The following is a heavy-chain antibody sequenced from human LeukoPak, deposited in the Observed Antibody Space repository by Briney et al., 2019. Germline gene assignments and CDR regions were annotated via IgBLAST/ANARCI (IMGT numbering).Heavy chain of an antibody. CDR3: AKKLGFIPQFDY. D-gene: IGHD6-13*01. CDR2: ISDSSRTT. Sequence: GGSLRLSCEVSGFTFSTEAMTWVRQAPGKGLEWVSSISDSSRTTYYADSVQGRFTISRDNSRNTVYLQMTSLRVEDTAFYYCAKKLGFIPQFDYWSQGTLVAVSS. V-gene: IGHV3-23*01. J-gene: IGHJ4*02. CDR1: GFTFSTEA.